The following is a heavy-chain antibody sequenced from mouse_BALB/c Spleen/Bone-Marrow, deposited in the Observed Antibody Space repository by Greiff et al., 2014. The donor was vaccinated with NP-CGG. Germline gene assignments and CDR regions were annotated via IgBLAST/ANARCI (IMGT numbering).Heavy chain of an antibody. J-gene: IGHJ4*01. V-gene: IGHV1-5*01. D-gene: IGHD2-1*01. CDR3: TVPYGNYVGYYAMDY. Sequence: EVKLMESGTVLARPGASVKMSCKASGYTFTSYWMHWVKQRPGQGLEWIGAIYPGNSDTSYNQKFKGKAKLTAVTSTSTAYMELSSLTNEDFAVYYCTVPYGNYVGYYAMDYWGQGTSVTVSS. CDR2: IYPGNSDT. CDR1: GYTFTSYW.